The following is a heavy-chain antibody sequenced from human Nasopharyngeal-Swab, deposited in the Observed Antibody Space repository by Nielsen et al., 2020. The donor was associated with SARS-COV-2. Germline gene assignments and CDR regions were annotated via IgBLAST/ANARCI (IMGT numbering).Heavy chain of an antibody. D-gene: IGHD1-26*01. CDR3: AREGIVGATKLDY. J-gene: IGHJ4*02. V-gene: IGHV3-33*01. CDR2: IWYDGSNK. CDR1: GFTFSNYG. Sequence: GESLKISCAASGFTFSNYGIHWVRQAPGKGLEWVTVIWYDGSNKYYADSVKGRFTISRDNSKNTLYLQMNSLRAEDTAVYCCAREGIVGATKLDYWGQGTLVTVSS.